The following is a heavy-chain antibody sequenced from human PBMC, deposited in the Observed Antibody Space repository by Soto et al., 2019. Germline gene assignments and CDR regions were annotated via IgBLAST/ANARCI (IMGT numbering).Heavy chain of an antibody. D-gene: IGHD2-21*02. CDR2: ISYDGSNK. CDR3: AKGVGDEFTNY. CDR1: GFTFSSYG. V-gene: IGHV3-30*18. J-gene: IGHJ4*02. Sequence: GGSLRLSCAASGFTFSSYGMHWVRQAPGKGLEWVAVISYDGSNKYYADSVKGRFTISRDNSKNTLYLQMNSLRAEDTAVYYCAKGVGDEFTNYWGQGTLVTVSS.